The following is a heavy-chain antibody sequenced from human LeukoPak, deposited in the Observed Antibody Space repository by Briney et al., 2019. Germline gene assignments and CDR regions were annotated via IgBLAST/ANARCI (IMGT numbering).Heavy chain of an antibody. J-gene: IGHJ3*02. CDR2: IYYSGST. V-gene: IGHV4-59*01. D-gene: IGHD3-22*01. CDR3: AREDSSDSSGYYSAAFDI. CDR1: GGSFSGYY. Sequence: SETLSLTCAVYGGSFSGYYWSWIRQPPGKGLEWIGYIYYSGSTNYNPSLKSRVTISVDTSKNQFSLKLSSVTAADTAVYYCAREDSSDSSGYYSAAFDIWGQGTMVTVSS.